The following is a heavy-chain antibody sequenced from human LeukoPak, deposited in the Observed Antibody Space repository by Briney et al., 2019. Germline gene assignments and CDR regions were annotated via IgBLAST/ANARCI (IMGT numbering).Heavy chain of an antibody. J-gene: IGHJ4*02. CDR2: INTDGSST. CDR1: GFNFNNYW. Sequence: PGGSLRLSCAASGFNFNNYWMHWVRQAPGKGLVWVSRINTDGSSTNYADSVKGRFTISRDNSKNTLYLQMNGLRAEDTAVYYCAKDITDYYYESSGAFDYWGQGTLVTVSS. D-gene: IGHD3-22*01. V-gene: IGHV3-74*01. CDR3: AKDITDYYYESSGAFDY.